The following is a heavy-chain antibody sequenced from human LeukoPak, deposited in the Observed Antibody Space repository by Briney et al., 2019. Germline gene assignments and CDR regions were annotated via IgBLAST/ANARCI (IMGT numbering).Heavy chain of an antibody. D-gene: IGHD5-18*01. CDR1: GGSISSYY. V-gene: IGHV4-59*08. CDR2: IYYSGST. J-gene: IGHJ4*02. Sequence: SETLSLTCTVSGGSISSYYWSWIRQPPGKGLEWIGYIYYSGSTNYNPSLKSRVTISVDTSKNQFSLKLSSVTAAVTAVYYCARHGTSYGTSNFDYWGQGTLVTVSS. CDR3: ARHGTSYGTSNFDY.